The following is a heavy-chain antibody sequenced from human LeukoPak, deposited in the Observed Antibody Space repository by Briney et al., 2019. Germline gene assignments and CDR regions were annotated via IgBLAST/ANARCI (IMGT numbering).Heavy chain of an antibody. D-gene: IGHD5-18*01. Sequence: SETLSLTCTVSGGSISSSYYYWSWIRQPPGKGLEWIGYIYYGGSTNYNPSLKSRVIISVDTSKNQSSLKLSSVTAADTAVYYCARTIWPRGYSYGYFDYWGQGTLVTVSS. J-gene: IGHJ4*02. CDR1: GGSISSSYYY. CDR2: IYYGGST. V-gene: IGHV4-61*01. CDR3: ARTIWPRGYSYGYFDY.